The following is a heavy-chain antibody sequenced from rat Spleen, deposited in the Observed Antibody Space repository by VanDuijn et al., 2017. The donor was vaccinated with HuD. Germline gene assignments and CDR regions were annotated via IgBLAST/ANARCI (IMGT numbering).Heavy chain of an antibody. Sequence: QVQLKESGPGLVQPSQTLSLICTVSGFSLISNSVHWVRQFPGKGLEWMGGIWGDGSTDYNLALKSRLSISRDTSKSQVLLKMNSLQTDDTAIDFCARSYGVYTQHWFAFWGPGTLVTVSS. CDR1: GFSLISNS. D-gene: IGHD1-11*01. CDR2: IWGDGST. J-gene: IGHJ1*01. CDR3: ARSYGVYTQHWFAF. V-gene: IGHV2-1*01.